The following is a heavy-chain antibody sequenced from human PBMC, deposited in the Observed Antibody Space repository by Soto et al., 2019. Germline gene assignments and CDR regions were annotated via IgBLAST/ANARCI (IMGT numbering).Heavy chain of an antibody. CDR3: ARGHRSSGKIFDC. Sequence: EVQLVESGGGLVKPGGSVRLSCAASGFTFSNAWMSWVRQAPGKGLEWVGRIKSKSAGGTTEYDAPVKDRFTISRDDSRNTLYLRMSGLKSEDAGVCYGARGHRSSGKIFDCWGQGTLVTVSS. J-gene: IGHJ4*02. CDR1: GFTFSNAW. D-gene: IGHD3-22*01. V-gene: IGHV3-15*01. CDR2: IKSKSAGGTT.